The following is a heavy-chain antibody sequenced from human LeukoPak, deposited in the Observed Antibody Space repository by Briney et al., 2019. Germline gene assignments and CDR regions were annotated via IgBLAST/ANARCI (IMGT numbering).Heavy chain of an antibody. CDR2: VRNKAKSYTT. Sequence: GGSLRLSCAASGFTFSDHYMDWVRHAPGKVLEWVGRVRNKAKSYTTEYAASVKGRFSISRVDSENSLYLQMNSLKTEDTAVYYCARGRSDSSGYNYIDHWGQGTLVTVSS. J-gene: IGHJ4*02. V-gene: IGHV3-72*01. CDR1: GFTFSDHY. D-gene: IGHD6-19*01. CDR3: ARGRSDSSGYNYIDH.